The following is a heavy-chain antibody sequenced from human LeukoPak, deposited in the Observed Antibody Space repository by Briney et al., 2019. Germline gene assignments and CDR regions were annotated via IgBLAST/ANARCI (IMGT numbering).Heavy chain of an antibody. CDR3: ARRDYDILTGYYDVDY. D-gene: IGHD3-9*01. CDR2: IYPGDSDT. CDR1: GYSFTSYW. V-gene: IGHV5-51*01. Sequence: GESLKISCKGSGYSFTSYWIGWVRQMPGKGLEWMGIIYPGDSDTRYSPSFQGQVTISADKSISTAYLQWSSLKASDTAMYYCARRDYDILTGYYDVDYWGQGTLVTVSS. J-gene: IGHJ4*02.